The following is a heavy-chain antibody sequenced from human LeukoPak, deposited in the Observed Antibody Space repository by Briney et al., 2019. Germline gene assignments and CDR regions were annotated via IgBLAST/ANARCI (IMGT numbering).Heavy chain of an antibody. J-gene: IGHJ4*02. CDR1: GFTFSSYA. CDR2: ISGSGGSA. CDR3: AKGPLWSGYYPFDY. Sequence: GGSLRLSCAASGFTFSSYAMSWVRQAPGKGLEWVSAISGSGGSAYYADSVKGRFTISRDNSKNTLYLQMNSLRAEDTAVYYCAKGPLWSGYYPFDYWGQGTLVTVSS. V-gene: IGHV3-23*01. D-gene: IGHD3-3*01.